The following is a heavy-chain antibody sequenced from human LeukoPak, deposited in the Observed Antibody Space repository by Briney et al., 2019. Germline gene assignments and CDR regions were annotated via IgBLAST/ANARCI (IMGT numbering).Heavy chain of an antibody. CDR2: ISTYDGNT. Sequence: GASVKVSCKASGYMFINYGISWVRQAPGQGLEWMGWISTYDGNTNYAQKVQGRVTMTTDSSTSTAYMELRSLRSDDTAVYYCARSAEADYDILTGYYSDYWGQGTLVTVSS. J-gene: IGHJ4*02. CDR3: ARSAEADYDILTGYYSDY. V-gene: IGHV1-18*01. D-gene: IGHD3-9*01. CDR1: GYMFINYG.